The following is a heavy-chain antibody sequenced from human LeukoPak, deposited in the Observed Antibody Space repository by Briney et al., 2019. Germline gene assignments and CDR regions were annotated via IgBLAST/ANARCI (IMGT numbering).Heavy chain of an antibody. CDR3: ARMGWGGTGY. J-gene: IGHJ4*02. D-gene: IGHD3-16*01. CDR1: GGSFSGYY. Sequence: PSETLSLACAVYGGSFSGYYWSWIRQPPGKGLEWIGEINHSGSTNYNPSLKSRVTISVDTSKNQFSLKLSSVTAADTAVYYCARMGWGGTGYWGQGTLVTVSS. CDR2: INHSGST. V-gene: IGHV4-34*01.